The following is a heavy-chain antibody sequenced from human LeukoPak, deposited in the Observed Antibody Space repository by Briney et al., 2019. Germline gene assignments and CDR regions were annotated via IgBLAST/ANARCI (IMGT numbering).Heavy chain of an antibody. J-gene: IGHJ4*02. V-gene: IGHV1-2*02. CDR1: GYIFTTYY. D-gene: IGHD3-10*01. CDR3: ARVSSMGSY. Sequence: ASVKVSCKTSGYIFTTYYIHWVRQAPGQGLEWMGWVNPNSGGTDYAQKFQGRVSMTRDTSISTVYMELNGLRSDDTAVYYCARVSSMGSYWGQGTLVTVSS. CDR2: VNPNSGGT.